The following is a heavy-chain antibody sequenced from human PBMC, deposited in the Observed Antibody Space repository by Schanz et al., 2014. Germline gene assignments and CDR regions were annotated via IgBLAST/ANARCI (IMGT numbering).Heavy chain of an antibody. CDR3: ARDLISSGWYG. D-gene: IGHD6-19*01. V-gene: IGHV3-74*01. CDR2: INSDGTTT. Sequence: EVQLVESGGGLVQPGGSLRLSCAASGFTFSTYWMHWVRQAPGKGLVWVSHINSDGTTTTYADSVKGRFTISRDNAENTLYLQMNSLRVEDTAVYYCARDLISSGWYGWGQGTLVNVSS. CDR1: GFTFSTYW. J-gene: IGHJ4*02.